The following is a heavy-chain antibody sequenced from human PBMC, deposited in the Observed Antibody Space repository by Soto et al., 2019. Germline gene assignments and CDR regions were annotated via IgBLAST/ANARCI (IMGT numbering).Heavy chain of an antibody. Sequence: GASLRLSCTASGFTFGDYAMSWFRQAPGKGREGVGCIRSKAYGGTKEYAASLKCRVAISIYGGKIMAYRQMNSLKPDDTAVYYCTRCIGYRYGHTKKYSSFGMDVWGQGPTVPVSS. J-gene: IGHJ6*02. CDR2: IRSKAYGGTK. V-gene: IGHV3-49*01. CDR1: GFTFGDYA. D-gene: IGHD5-18*01. CDR3: TRCIGYRYGHTKKYSSFGMDV.